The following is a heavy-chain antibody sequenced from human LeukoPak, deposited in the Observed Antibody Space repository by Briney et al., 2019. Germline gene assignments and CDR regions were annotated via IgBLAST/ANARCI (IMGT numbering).Heavy chain of an antibody. CDR3: ARGPEGIALAAYYFDY. CDR2: INHSGST. V-gene: IGHV4-34*01. CDR1: GFTFSSYS. Sequence: GSLRLSCAASGFTFSSYSMNWVRQAPGKGLEWIGEINHSGSTNYNPSLKSRVTISVDTSKNQFSLKLSSVTAADTAVYYCARGPEGIALAAYYFDYWGQGTLVTVSS. D-gene: IGHD6-19*01. J-gene: IGHJ4*02.